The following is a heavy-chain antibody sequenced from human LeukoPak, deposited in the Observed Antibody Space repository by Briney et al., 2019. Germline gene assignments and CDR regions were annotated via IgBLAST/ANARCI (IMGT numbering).Heavy chain of an antibody. J-gene: IGHJ5*02. V-gene: IGHV5-51*01. Sequence: GESLKISCKASGFSFTSYWIGWVRQMPGKGLEWMGIIYPGDSDTRYSPSFQGQVTISADKSISTAYLQWSSLKASDTAMYYCAREWIQLWTPYNWFDPWGQGTLVTVSS. CDR2: IYPGDSDT. D-gene: IGHD5-18*01. CDR1: GFSFTSYW. CDR3: AREWIQLWTPYNWFDP.